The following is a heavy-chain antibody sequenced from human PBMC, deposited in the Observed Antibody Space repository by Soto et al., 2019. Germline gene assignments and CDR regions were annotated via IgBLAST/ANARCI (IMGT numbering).Heavy chain of an antibody. J-gene: IGHJ4*02. CDR3: AKATYYDFWSGSGPFDY. D-gene: IGHD3-3*01. CDR1: GFPFWTYS. Sequence: EVKLLESGGGLVQPGGSMRLSCEASGFPFWTYSMSWVRQAPRKGLEWVSGISGSGTATYYTDSVKGRFTVSRDNSKDTLFLQMNTLRVEDTAVYYCAKATYYDFWSGSGPFDYWGLGALVSVSS. CDR2: ISGSGTAT. V-gene: IGHV3-23*01.